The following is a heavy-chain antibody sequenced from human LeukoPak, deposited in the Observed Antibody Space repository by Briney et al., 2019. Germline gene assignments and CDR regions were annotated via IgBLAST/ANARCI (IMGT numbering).Heavy chain of an antibody. J-gene: IGHJ4*02. Sequence: GRSGTLFCVASRFIVSSNYMSWVGQAPGKGLEWVSVIYSGGSTYYADSVKGRFTISRDNSKNTLYLQMNSLRAEDTAVYYCARGSSQFDYWGQVTLVTGSS. CDR2: IYSGGST. CDR3: ARGSSQFDY. D-gene: IGHD6-13*01. V-gene: IGHV3-66*01. CDR1: RFIVSSNY.